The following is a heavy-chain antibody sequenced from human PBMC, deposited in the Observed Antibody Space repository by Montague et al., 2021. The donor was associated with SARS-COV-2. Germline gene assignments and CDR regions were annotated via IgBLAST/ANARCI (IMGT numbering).Heavy chain of an antibody. CDR1: GGSVSSSPYY. Sequence: SENLSLTCTVSGGSVSSSPYYWGWIRQPPGRGLEWVGSISYSGRTYFSPSLKSRLTISVDSSENQFSLRLSSVTAADTAVYYCASSYYYGSGTYVYNYYMDVWGKGTTVTVSS. CDR3: ASSYYYGSGTYVYNYYMDV. CDR2: ISYSGRT. J-gene: IGHJ6*03. V-gene: IGHV4-39*01. D-gene: IGHD3-10*01.